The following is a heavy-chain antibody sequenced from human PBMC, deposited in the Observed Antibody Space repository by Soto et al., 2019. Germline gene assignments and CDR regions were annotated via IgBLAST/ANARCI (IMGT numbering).Heavy chain of an antibody. CDR3: ARDHGDYAFDI. V-gene: IGHV3-21*01. J-gene: IGHJ3*02. CDR2: ISSSSSYI. Sequence: TGGSLRLSCAASGFTFSSYSMNWVRQAPGKGLEWVSSISSSSSYIYYADSVKGRFTISRDNAKNSLYLQMNSLRAEDTAVYYCARDHGDYAFDIWGQGTMVTVSS. CDR1: GFTFSSYS.